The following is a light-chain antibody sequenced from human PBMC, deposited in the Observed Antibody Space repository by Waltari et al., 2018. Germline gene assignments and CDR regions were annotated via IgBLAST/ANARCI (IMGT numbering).Light chain of an antibody. CDR2: EVS. Sequence: QSALTQTASVSGATGQSITISCTATSSDTGGYNNVSWYQQHPGKAPKLMIYEVSNRPSGVSNRFSGSKSGNTASLTISGLQAEDEADYYCSSYTSSSTWVFGGGTKLTVL. J-gene: IGLJ3*02. V-gene: IGLV2-14*01. CDR1: SSDTGGYNN. CDR3: SSYTSSSTWV.